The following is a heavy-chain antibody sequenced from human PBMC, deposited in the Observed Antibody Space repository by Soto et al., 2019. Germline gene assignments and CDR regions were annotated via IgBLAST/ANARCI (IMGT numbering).Heavy chain of an antibody. Sequence: PGESLKISCKGSGYSFTSYWISCVRQIPAKSLEWMGIIYPRDSDTRYSPSFQGQVTISADKSISTAYLQWSSLKASDTAMYYCARHSSYYYDSSGDYYYGMDVWGQGTTVTVSS. J-gene: IGHJ6*02. CDR1: GYSFTSYW. CDR2: IYPRDSDT. D-gene: IGHD3-22*01. CDR3: ARHSSYYYDSSGDYYYGMDV. V-gene: IGHV5-51*01.